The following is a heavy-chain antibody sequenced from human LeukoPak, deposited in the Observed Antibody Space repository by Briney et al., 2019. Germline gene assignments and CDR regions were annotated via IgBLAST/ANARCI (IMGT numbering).Heavy chain of an antibody. CDR2: ISAYNGNT. CDR1: GYTFTSYG. V-gene: IGHV1-18*01. D-gene: IGHD3-3*01. J-gene: IGHJ4*02. Sequence: ASVKVSCKASGYTFTSYGISCVRQAPGQGLEWMGWISAYNGNTNYAQKLQGRVTMTTDTSTSTAYMELRSLRSDDTAVYYCARGKDYDFWSGPNQGDYWGQGTLVTVSS. CDR3: ARGKDYDFWSGPNQGDY.